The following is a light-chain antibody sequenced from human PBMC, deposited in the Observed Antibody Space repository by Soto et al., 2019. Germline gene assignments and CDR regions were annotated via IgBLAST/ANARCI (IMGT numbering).Light chain of an antibody. J-gene: IGLJ3*02. Sequence: QSALTQPPSASGSLGQSVTISCTGTSSDIGDYNYVSWYQQHAGKAPKLMIYEVNQRPSGVPDRFSGSKSGNTASLTVSGLQAEDEADYYCGSYVGSKSFVFGGGTKLTVL. CDR2: EVN. CDR3: GSYVGSKSFV. V-gene: IGLV2-8*01. CDR1: SSDIGDYNY.